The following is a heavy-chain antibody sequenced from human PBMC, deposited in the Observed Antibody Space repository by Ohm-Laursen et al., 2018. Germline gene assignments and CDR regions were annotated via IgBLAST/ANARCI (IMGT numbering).Heavy chain of an antibody. D-gene: IGHD5-12*01. Sequence: SLRLSCAASGFTFSSYWISWVRQAPGKGLEWVANIKQDGSEKYYVDSVKGRFTISRDNAKNSLYLQMNSPRAEDTAVYYCARFWSGYDKMAFDYWGQGTLVTVSS. CDR2: IKQDGSEK. CDR1: GFTFSSYW. CDR3: ARFWSGYDKMAFDY. J-gene: IGHJ4*02. V-gene: IGHV3-7*01.